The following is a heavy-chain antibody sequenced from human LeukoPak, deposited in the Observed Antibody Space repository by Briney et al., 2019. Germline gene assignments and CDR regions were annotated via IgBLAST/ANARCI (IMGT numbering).Heavy chain of an antibody. Sequence: GGSLRLSCAASGFTFSSYTMNWVRQAPGKGLEWVSSISSGSSYIYYADSVKGRFTISRDNARNSLFLQMNSLRAEDTAVYYCARDHQAYCSGGSCTSFDYWGQGTLVTVSS. CDR1: GFTFSSYT. CDR3: ARDHQAYCSGGSCTSFDY. J-gene: IGHJ4*02. CDR2: ISSGSSYI. D-gene: IGHD2-15*01. V-gene: IGHV3-21*01.